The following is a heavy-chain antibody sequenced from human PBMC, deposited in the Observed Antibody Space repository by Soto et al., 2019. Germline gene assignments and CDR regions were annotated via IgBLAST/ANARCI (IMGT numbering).Heavy chain of an antibody. V-gene: IGHV3-23*01. J-gene: IGHJ3*02. CDR1: GFTFSSYA. D-gene: IGHD3-10*01. Sequence: EVQLLESGGGLVQPGGSLRLSCAASGFTFSSYAMSWVRQAPGKGLEWVSAISGSGGSTYYADSVKGRFTISRDNSKNTLYLQMNSLRAEDTAVYYCANSWRFGELLFDPGAFDIWGQGTMVTVSS. CDR2: ISGSGGST. CDR3: ANSWRFGELLFDPGAFDI.